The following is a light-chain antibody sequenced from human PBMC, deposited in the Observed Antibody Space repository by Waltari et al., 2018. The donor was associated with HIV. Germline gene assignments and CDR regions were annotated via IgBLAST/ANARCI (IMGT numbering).Light chain of an antibody. Sequence: IVMTQSPVSLPVLVGEPASISCRSSQSLRHSNGNNYPEWYVQKPGRSLQRLMYLSSNRASGVPDRLRGSGSGTHFTLRISRVATEDVGVYYCMQSLQSPWTFGQGTKV. V-gene: IGKV2-28*01. CDR2: LSS. CDR1: QSLRHSNGNNY. CDR3: MQSLQSPWT. J-gene: IGKJ1*01.